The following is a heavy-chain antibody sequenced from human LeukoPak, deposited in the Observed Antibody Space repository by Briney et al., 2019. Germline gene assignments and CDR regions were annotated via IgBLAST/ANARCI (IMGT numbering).Heavy chain of an antibody. CDR1: GGDSINNYF. D-gene: IGHD1-26*01. V-gene: IGHV4-4*07. CDR2: MYTSGIT. CDR3: ARETSTTYDRAIDI. J-gene: IGHJ3*02. Sequence: SETLSLICTVSGGDSINNYFWSWIRQPAGKGLEWIGRMYTSGITNYSPSLKSRVTRSIDTSKNQISLNLTSVTAADTAMYYCARETSTTYDRAIDIWGQGTMVTVSS.